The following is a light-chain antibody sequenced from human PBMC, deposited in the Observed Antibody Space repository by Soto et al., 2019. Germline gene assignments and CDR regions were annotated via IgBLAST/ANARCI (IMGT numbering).Light chain of an antibody. CDR2: KAS. Sequence: DIQMTQSPSTLSASVGDRVTITCRASQTIDSWLAWYQQRPGKPPNLLIYKASTLASGVPSRFSGSRSGTDFTLTISSLQPEDLATYHCQQYDNLPFTFGGGTKVDIK. CDR3: QQYDNLPFT. V-gene: IGKV1-5*03. J-gene: IGKJ4*01. CDR1: QTIDSW.